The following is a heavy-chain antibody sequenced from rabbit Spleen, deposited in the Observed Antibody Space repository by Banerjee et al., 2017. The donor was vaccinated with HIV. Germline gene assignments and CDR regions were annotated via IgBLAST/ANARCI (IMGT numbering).Heavy chain of an antibody. D-gene: IGHD2-1*01. CDR3: AKGTHGDGDGWDL. Sequence: QSLEESGGDLVKPGASLTLTCTASGLSLSPSYVMCWVRQAPGKGLEWIACMDTGSSGRTYYASWAKGRFTISSASSTTVTLQMTSLTAADTATYFCAKGTHGDGDGWDLWGPGTLVTVS. V-gene: IGHV1S40*01. J-gene: IGHJ4*01. CDR2: MDTGSSGRT. CDR1: GLSLSPSYV.